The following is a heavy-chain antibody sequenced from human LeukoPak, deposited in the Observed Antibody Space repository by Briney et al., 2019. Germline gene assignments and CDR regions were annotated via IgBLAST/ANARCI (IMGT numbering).Heavy chain of an antibody. CDR1: GFTFSRHH. D-gene: IGHD1-26*01. CDR2: ISSSGSTI. V-gene: IGHV3-48*04. CDR3: ARGGWEFDY. J-gene: IGHJ4*02. Sequence: GGSLRLSCSASGFTFSRHHMTWVRQAPGKGLEWVSYISSSGSTIYYADSVKGRFTISRDNAKNSLFLQMNTLRAEDTAVYYCARGGWEFDYWGQGTLVTVSS.